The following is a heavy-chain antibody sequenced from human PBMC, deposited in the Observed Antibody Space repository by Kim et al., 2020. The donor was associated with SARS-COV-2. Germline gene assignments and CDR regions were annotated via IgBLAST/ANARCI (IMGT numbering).Heavy chain of an antibody. J-gene: IGHJ4*02. Sequence: YADSVKGRFTISRDNAKNTLYLQVNSLRAEDTAVYYCARRTAAGSYYFFDYWGQGTLVTVSS. V-gene: IGHV3-74*01. D-gene: IGHD1-26*01. CDR3: ARRTAAGSYYFFDY.